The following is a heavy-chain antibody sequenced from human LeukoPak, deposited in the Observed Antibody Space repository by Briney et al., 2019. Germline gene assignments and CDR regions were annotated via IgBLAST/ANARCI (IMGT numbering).Heavy chain of an antibody. J-gene: IGHJ4*02. Sequence: ASVKVSCKASGYTFTGFYIYWVRQAPGQGPEWMGWINPNGGGTNYAQKFQGRVTMTRDTSISTVYMELSRLKPDDTAVYYCARLDVQYSFENWGRGTLVTVSS. V-gene: IGHV1-2*02. CDR1: GYTFTGFY. CDR3: ARLDVQYSFEN. CDR2: INPNGGGT.